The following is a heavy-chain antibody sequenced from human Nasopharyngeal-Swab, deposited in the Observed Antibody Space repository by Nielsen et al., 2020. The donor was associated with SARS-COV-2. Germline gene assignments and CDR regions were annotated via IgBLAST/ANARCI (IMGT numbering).Heavy chain of an antibody. Sequence: GESLKISCAASGFTFSSYVMSWVRQAPGKGLEWVSGLTSDGASTDYADSVKGRFTISRETSKNTVYMQMNSLRDEDTAVYYCAKKVDGWYGFDYWGQGTLVTVSS. CDR3: AKKVDGWYGFDY. V-gene: IGHV3-23*01. J-gene: IGHJ4*02. D-gene: IGHD6-19*01. CDR1: GFTFSSYV. CDR2: LTSDGAST.